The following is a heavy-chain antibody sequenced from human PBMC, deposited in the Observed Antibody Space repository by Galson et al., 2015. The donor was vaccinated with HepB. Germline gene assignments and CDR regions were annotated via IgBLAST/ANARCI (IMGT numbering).Heavy chain of an antibody. D-gene: IGHD5-18*01. Sequence: SLRLSCAASGFIFNIYGMPWVRPAPGKGLECVAVISSDGSNRYYAASVKGRFSISRATSRNTLYLQLNSLRAEDRAVDYCATEGGYSWGAVLDDWGQGTLGTGSA. CDR2: ISSDGSNR. CDR3: ATEGGYSWGAVLDD. J-gene: IGHJ4*02. CDR1: GFIFNIYG. V-gene: IGHV3-30*03.